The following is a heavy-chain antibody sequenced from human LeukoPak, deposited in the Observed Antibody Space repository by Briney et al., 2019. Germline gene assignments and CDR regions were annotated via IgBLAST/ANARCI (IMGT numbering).Heavy chain of an antibody. D-gene: IGHD3-10*01. CDR2: INPNSGGT. V-gene: IGHV1-2*02. Sequence: ASVKVSCKASGYTFTGYYMHWVRQAPGQGLEWMGWINPNSGGTNYAQKFQGRVIMTRDTSISTAYMELSRLRSDDTAVYYCARGAYYGSGFDYWGQGTLVTVSS. CDR3: ARGAYYGSGFDY. J-gene: IGHJ4*02. CDR1: GYTFTGYY.